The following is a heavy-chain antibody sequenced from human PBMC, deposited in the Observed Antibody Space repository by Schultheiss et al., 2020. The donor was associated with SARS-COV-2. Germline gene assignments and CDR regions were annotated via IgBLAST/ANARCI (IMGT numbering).Heavy chain of an antibody. CDR2: IYYSGST. Sequence: SQTLSLTCTVSGGSISSGGYYWSWIRQHPGKGLEWIGYIYYSGSTYYNPSLKSRVTISVDTSKNQFSLKLSSVTAADTAVYYCARDYCSGGSCYDYWGQGTLVTVS. V-gene: IGHV4-31*03. D-gene: IGHD2-15*01. CDR3: ARDYCSGGSCYDY. CDR1: GGSISSGGYY. J-gene: IGHJ4*02.